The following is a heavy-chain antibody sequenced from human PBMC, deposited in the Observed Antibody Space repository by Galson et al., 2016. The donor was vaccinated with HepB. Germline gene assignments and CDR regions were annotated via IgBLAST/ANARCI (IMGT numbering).Heavy chain of an antibody. CDR3: ARDPYCGGDCSSPRYFDL. V-gene: IGHV3-48*04. D-gene: IGHD2-21*02. CDR1: GFTFSLYS. CDR2: ISTGGTTI. Sequence: SLRLSCAASGFTFSLYSMYWVRQAPGKGLDWVSYISTGGTTIYYADSVKGRFSISRDNAKNLLYLQMNSLRVEDTAVYYCARDPYCGGDCSSPRYFDLWGRGTLVTVSS. J-gene: IGHJ2*01.